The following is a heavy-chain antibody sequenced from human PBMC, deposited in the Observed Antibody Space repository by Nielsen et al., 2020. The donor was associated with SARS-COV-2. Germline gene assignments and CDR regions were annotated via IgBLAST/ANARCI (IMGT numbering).Heavy chain of an antibody. CDR2: ISSNGGST. CDR1: GFTFSSYA. V-gene: IGHV3-64*01. D-gene: IGHD4-11*01. J-gene: IGHJ4*02. CDR3: ARALIDSVTTGIFDY. Sequence: GGSLRLSCAASGFTFSSYAMHWVRQAPGKGLEYVSAISSNGGSTYYANSVKGRFTISRDNSKNTLYLQMGSLRAEDMAVYYCARALIDSVTTGIFDYWGQGTLVTVSS.